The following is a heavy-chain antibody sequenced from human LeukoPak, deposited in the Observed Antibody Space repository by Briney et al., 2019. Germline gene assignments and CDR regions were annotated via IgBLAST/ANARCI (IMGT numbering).Heavy chain of an antibody. V-gene: IGHV3-21*01. Sequence: KPGGSLRLSCAASGFTFSSYSMNWVRQAPGKGLEWVSSISSSSSYIYYADSVKGRFTISRDNAKNSLYLQMNSLRAEDTAVYYCARGRPITADAFDIWGQGTMVTVSS. J-gene: IGHJ3*02. CDR1: GFTFSSYS. CDR2: ISSSSSYI. CDR3: ARGRPITADAFDI. D-gene: IGHD3-10*01.